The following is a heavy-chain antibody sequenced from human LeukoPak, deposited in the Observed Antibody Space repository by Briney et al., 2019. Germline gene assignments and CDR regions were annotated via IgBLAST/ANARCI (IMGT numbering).Heavy chain of an antibody. D-gene: IGHD6-13*01. CDR1: GGSFSGYY. CDR3: ARGGGGIERSWYLFFGY. Sequence: PSETLSLTCAVYGGSFSGYYWSWIRQPPGKRLEWIGEINHSGSTNYNPSLKSRVTISVDTSKNQFSLKLSSVTAADTAVYYCARGGGGIERSWYLFFGYWGQGTLVTVSS. J-gene: IGHJ4*02. CDR2: INHSGST. V-gene: IGHV4-34*01.